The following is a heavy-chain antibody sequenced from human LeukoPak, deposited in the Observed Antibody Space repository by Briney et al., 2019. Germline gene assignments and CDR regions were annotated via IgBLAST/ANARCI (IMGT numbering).Heavy chain of an antibody. CDR2: TYYRSKWFN. CDR1: GDSVSSKSAA. Sequence: SQTLSLTCVISGDSVSSKSAAWNWIRQSPSRGLEWLGRTYYRSKWFNDYAVSVKGRITINLDTSKNQFSLQLNSVTPEDTAVYFCARTSGYFDYWGQGTLVTVSS. CDR3: ARTSGYFDY. V-gene: IGHV6-1*01. J-gene: IGHJ4*02. D-gene: IGHD6-19*01.